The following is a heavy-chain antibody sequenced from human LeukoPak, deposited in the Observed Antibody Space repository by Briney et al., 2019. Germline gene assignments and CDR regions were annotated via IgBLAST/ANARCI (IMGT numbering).Heavy chain of an antibody. J-gene: IGHJ4*02. CDR2: ISFNGST. CDR3: ARDGFSDGDGVFFFDY. CDR1: TASISNYY. Sequence: PSETLSLTCTVSTASISNYYWSWIRQPPAKGLEWIGYISFNGSTIYNPSLKSRVAISIDTSKNQFSLKVTSVTAADTAVYYCARDGFSDGDGVFFFDYWGQGTLVTVSS. D-gene: IGHD4-17*01. V-gene: IGHV4-59*01.